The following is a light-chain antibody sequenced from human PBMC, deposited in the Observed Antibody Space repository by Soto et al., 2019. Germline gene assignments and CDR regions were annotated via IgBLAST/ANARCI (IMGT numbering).Light chain of an antibody. CDR2: DVS. J-gene: IGLJ1*01. CDR1: SSDVGSYNR. CDR3: SSYTSSNTHV. V-gene: IGLV2-18*02. Sequence: QSVLTPPPSVSGSPGQSVTISCTGTSSDVGSYNRVSWYQQPPGTAPKLMIYDVSNRPSGVPDRFSGSKSGNTASLTISGLQAEDEADYYCSSYTSSNTHVFGTGTKVTVL.